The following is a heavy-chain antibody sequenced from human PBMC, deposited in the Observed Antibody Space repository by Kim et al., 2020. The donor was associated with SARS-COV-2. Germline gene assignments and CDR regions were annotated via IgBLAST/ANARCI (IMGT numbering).Heavy chain of an antibody. J-gene: IGHJ4*02. CDR3: ARARARITIFGVVPPGFDY. Sequence: KGRFTISRDNAKNSLYLQINSLGAEDTAVYYCARARARITIFGVVPPGFDYWGQGTLVTVSS. V-gene: IGHV3-7*04. D-gene: IGHD3-3*01.